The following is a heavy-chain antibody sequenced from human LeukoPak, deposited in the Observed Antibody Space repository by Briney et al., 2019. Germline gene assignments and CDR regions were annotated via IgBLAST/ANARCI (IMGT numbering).Heavy chain of an antibody. CDR3: AKRMVAATLRDY. D-gene: IGHD2-15*01. Sequence: GGSLRLSCAASGFTFSSYALHWVRQAPGKGLEWVAIISYDGSNKYYADSVKGRFTISRDNSKNTLYLQMNSLRAEDTAVYYCAKRMVAATLRDYWGQGTLVTVSS. V-gene: IGHV3-30-3*02. CDR2: ISYDGSNK. J-gene: IGHJ4*02. CDR1: GFTFSSYA.